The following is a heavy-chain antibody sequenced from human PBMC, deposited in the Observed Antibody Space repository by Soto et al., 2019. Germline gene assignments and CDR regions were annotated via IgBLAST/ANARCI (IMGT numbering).Heavy chain of an antibody. V-gene: IGHV4-59*01. Sequence: SETLSLTCTVSGGSISSYYWSWIRQPPGKGLEWIGYIYYSGSTNYNPSLKSRVTISVDTSKNQFSLKLSSVTAADTAVYYCARVRYSSSWAMFDYWGQGTLVTVSS. D-gene: IGHD6-13*01. CDR3: ARVRYSSSWAMFDY. CDR2: IYYSGST. J-gene: IGHJ4*02. CDR1: GGSISSYY.